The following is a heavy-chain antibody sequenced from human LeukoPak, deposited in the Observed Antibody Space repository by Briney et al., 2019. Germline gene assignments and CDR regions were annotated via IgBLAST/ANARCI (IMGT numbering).Heavy chain of an antibody. D-gene: IGHD6-19*01. Sequence: PSETLSLTCTVSGGSISSSSYYWGWIRQPPGKGLEWIGSIYYSGSTYYNPSLKSRVTISVDTSKNQFSLKLSSVTAADTAVYYCARRGAVAGTLGFWGQGTLVTVSS. J-gene: IGHJ4*02. V-gene: IGHV4-39*01. CDR2: IYYSGST. CDR3: ARRGAVAGTLGF. CDR1: GGSISSSSYY.